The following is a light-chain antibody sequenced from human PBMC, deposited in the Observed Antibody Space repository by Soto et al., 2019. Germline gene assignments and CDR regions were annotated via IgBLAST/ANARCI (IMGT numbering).Light chain of an antibody. CDR1: QSVRSNY. J-gene: IGKJ2*01. Sequence: EIVLTQSPGTLSLSPGERATLSCRASQSVRSNYLAWYQQKPGQAPRLLIYGASSRATVIADRFSGTGSGTDFTLTISRLEHEDIAVYYCQQYGGSPYTFGQGTKLEIK. CDR2: GAS. V-gene: IGKV3-20*01. CDR3: QQYGGSPYT.